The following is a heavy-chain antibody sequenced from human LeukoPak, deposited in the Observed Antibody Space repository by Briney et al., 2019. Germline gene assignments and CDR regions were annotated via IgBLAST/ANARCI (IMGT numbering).Heavy chain of an antibody. CDR2: IYSGGST. D-gene: IGHD4-17*01. CDR3: AREDDYGDFITQY. CDR1: GFTVSSNY. V-gene: IGHV3-53*01. Sequence: GGSLRLSCAASGFTVSSNYMSWVRQAPGKGLEWVSVIYSGGSTYYADSVKGRFTISRDNSKNTLYLQMNSLRAEDTAVYYCAREDDYGDFITQYWGQGTLVTVSS. J-gene: IGHJ4*02.